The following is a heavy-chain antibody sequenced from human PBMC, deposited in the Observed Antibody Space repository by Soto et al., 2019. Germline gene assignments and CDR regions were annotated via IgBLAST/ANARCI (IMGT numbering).Heavy chain of an antibody. D-gene: IGHD3-16*01. Sequence: SETLSLTCTVYWDSITNNHWWSWVRQPPGKAPELIGEIYHTGLANDIPSLESRVPFSVDKSKTHPSLSLTSVTAADTAVYYCVSKLGPYYYGLDVWGQGTTVP. J-gene: IGHJ6*02. V-gene: IGHV4-4*02. CDR3: VSKLGPYYYGLDV. CDR1: WDSITNNHW. CDR2: IYHTGLA.